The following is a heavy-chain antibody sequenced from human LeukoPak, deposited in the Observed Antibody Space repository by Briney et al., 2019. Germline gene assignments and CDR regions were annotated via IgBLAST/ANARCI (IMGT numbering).Heavy chain of an antibody. J-gene: IGHJ3*02. D-gene: IGHD6-13*01. CDR3: ARKVAYSSPSQDAFDI. V-gene: IGHV3-33*01. CDR2: IWYDGSNK. Sequence: GGSLRLSCAASGFTFSSYGMHWVRQAPGKGLEWVAVIWYDGSNKYYADSVKGRFTISRDNSKNTLYLQMNSLRAEDTAVYYCARKVAYSSPSQDAFDIWGQGTMVTVSS. CDR1: GFTFSSYG.